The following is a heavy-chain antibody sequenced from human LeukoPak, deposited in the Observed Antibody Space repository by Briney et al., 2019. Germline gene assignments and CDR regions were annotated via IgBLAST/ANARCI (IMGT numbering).Heavy chain of an antibody. Sequence: GGSLRLSCVASGFTFSTYGMNWVRQAPGKGLEWVSSINNVGSHIYYAGSVRGRFTISRDNAKNSLYLQMSSLRAEDTAVYYCTRDPTQYLRYGYFDYWGQGTLVTVSS. D-gene: IGHD4-11*01. V-gene: IGHV3-21*01. CDR1: GFTFSTYG. J-gene: IGHJ4*02. CDR3: TRDPTQYLRYGYFDY. CDR2: INNVGSHI.